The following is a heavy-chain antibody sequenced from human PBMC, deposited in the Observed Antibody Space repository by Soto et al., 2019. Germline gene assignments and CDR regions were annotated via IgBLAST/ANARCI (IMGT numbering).Heavy chain of an antibody. CDR1: GYTFTSYG. CDR2: ISAYNGNT. D-gene: IGHD1-26*01. J-gene: IGHJ5*02. CDR3: ASTQAYSGSSLGPHWLDP. V-gene: IGHV1-18*01. Sequence: ASVKVSCKASGYTFTSYGISWVRQAPGQGLEWMGWISAYNGNTNYAQKLQGRVTMTTDTSTSTAYMELRSLRSDDTAVYYCASTQAYSGSSLGPHWLDPWGEGTLVTVS.